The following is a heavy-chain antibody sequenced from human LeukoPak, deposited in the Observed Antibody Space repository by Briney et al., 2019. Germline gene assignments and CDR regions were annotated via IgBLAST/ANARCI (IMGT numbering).Heavy chain of an antibody. CDR3: ARDLMPYVDPEYFDH. D-gene: IGHD3-9*01. V-gene: IGHV3-48*03. CDR2: ISSGGTTI. Sequence: GRSLRLSCEPSGFTFSNFAMNWVRQAPGEGLEWISFISSGGTTISYAESVRGRFTISRDNARNSLFLQMNSLRVEDTAVYYCARDLMPYVDPEYFDHWGQGTLVTVSS. CDR1: GFTFSNFA. J-gene: IGHJ4*02.